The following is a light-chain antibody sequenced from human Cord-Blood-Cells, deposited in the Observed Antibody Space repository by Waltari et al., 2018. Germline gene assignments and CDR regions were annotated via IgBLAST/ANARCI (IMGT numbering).Light chain of an antibody. J-gene: IGLJ2*01. CDR2: DVS. CDR3: SSYTSSSTPVV. V-gene: IGLV2-14*01. CDR1: SSAVGGYTY. Sequence: QSALTQPASVSGSPGQSITIPCPGTSSAVGGYTYGPWYQQHPGKAPKLMIYDVSNRPSGVSNRFSGSKSGNTASLTISGLQAEDEADYYCSSYTSSSTPVVFGGGTKLTVL.